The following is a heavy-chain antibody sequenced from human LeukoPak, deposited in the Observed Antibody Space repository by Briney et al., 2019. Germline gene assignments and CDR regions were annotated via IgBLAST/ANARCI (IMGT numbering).Heavy chain of an antibody. Sequence: ASVKVSCKASGYSFSTFDINWVRQAPGQGLEWMGWMNPSTGKTGYAQKFQGRVTIIGNSSRSTVDMELSSLTTDDTAVYYCARGPLTGEHYHYYMDVWGKGTTVTVSS. D-gene: IGHD7-27*01. CDR1: GYSFSTFD. V-gene: IGHV1-8*03. CDR3: ARGPLTGEHYHYYMDV. CDR2: MNPSTGKT. J-gene: IGHJ6*03.